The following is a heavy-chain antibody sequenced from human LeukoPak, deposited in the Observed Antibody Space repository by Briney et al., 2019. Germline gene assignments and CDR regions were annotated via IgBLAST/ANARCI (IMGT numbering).Heavy chain of an antibody. D-gene: IGHD3-22*01. Sequence: GGSLRLSCAASGFTFSSYAMHWVRQAPGKGLEWVAVISYDGSNKYYADSVKGRFTISRDNSKNTLYLQMNSLRAEDTAVYYCAREGTYYYDSSGYRSSYFDYCGQGTLVTVSS. V-gene: IGHV3-30-3*01. CDR2: ISYDGSNK. J-gene: IGHJ4*02. CDR1: GFTFSSYA. CDR3: AREGTYYYDSSGYRSSYFDY.